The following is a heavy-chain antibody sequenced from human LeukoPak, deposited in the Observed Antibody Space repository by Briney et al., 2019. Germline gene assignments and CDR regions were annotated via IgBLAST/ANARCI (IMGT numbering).Heavy chain of an antibody. V-gene: IGHV5-10-1*01. CDR3: ARHARYCGNTSCYFKY. Sequence: GESLKISCKGSGYSFTSYWISWVRQMPGKGLEWMGRIDPSDSYANYSPSFQGHVTISADKSISTAYLQWNSLEASDTAMYYCARHARYCGNTSCYFKYWGQGTLVTVSS. J-gene: IGHJ4*02. CDR1: GYSFTSYW. CDR2: IDPSDSYA. D-gene: IGHD2-2*01.